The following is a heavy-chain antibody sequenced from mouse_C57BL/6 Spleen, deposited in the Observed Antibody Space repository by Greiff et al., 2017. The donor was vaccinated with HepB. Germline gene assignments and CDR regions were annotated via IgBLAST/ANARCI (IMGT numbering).Heavy chain of an antibody. V-gene: IGHV5-17*01. D-gene: IGHD1-1*01. CDR2: ISSGSSTI. CDR3: ARPLYYYGSSPFAY. Sequence: DVKLQESGGGLVKPGGSLKLSCAASGFTFSDYGMHWVRQAPEKGLEWVAYISSGSSTIYYADTVKGRFTISRDNAKNTLFLQMTSLRSEDTAMYYCARPLYYYGSSPFAYWGQGTLVTVSA. CDR1: GFTFSDYG. J-gene: IGHJ3*01.